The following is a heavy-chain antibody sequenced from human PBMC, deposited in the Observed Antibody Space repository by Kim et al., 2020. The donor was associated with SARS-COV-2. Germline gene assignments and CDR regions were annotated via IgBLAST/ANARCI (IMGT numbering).Heavy chain of an antibody. J-gene: IGHJ6*02. V-gene: IGHV4-59*13. CDR1: GGSISSYY. CDR3: ATDYGGNSVGYYYYGMDV. CDR2: IYYSGST. Sequence: SETLSLTCTVSGGSISSYYWSWIRQPPGKGLEWIGYIYYSGSTNYNPSLKSRVTISVDTSKNQFSLKLSSVTAADTAVYYCATDYGGNSVGYYYYGMDVWGQGTTVTVSS. D-gene: IGHD4-17*01.